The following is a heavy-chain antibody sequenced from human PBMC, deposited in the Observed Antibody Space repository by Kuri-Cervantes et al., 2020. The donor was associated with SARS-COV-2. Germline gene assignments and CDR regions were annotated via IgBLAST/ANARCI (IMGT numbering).Heavy chain of an antibody. CDR1: GFTFSDYY. CDR2: ISSSSSYT. CDR3: ARRSSGWYVSFDY. V-gene: IGHV3-11*06. Sequence: GESLKISCVGSGFTFSDYYMSWIRQAPGKGLEWVSYISSSSSYTNYADSVKGRFTISRDNAKNSLYLQMNSLRAEDTAVYYCARRSSGWYVSFDYWGQGTLVTVSS. J-gene: IGHJ4*02. D-gene: IGHD6-19*01.